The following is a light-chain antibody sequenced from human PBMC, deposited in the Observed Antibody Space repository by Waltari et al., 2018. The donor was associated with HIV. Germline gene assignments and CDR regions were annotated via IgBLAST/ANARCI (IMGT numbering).Light chain of an antibody. J-gene: IGLJ3*02. CDR2: DVS. V-gene: IGLV2-14*03. CDR3: SSFTRSSTWL. Sequence: QSALTQPASVSGSLGQSITISCTGASGDVGDHNYVPWYQQYSGKAPKLIIYDVSNRPSGVSNRFSGSKSGNTASLTISGLQAEDEADYYCSSFTRSSTWLFGGGTKVTVL. CDR1: SGDVGDHNY.